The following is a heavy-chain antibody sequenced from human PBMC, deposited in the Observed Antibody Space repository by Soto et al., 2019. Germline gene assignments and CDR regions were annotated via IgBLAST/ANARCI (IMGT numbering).Heavy chain of an antibody. D-gene: IGHD3-3*01. Sequence: SETLSLTCAVSSGSISSSNWWSWVRQPPGKGLEWIGEIYHSGSTNYNPSLKSRVTISVDKSKNQFSLKLSSVTAADTAVYYCARGRTYYDFWSGYSLEYNWFDPWGQGTLVTVSS. CDR3: ARGRTYYDFWSGYSLEYNWFDP. V-gene: IGHV4-4*02. CDR2: IYHSGST. J-gene: IGHJ5*02. CDR1: SGSISSSNW.